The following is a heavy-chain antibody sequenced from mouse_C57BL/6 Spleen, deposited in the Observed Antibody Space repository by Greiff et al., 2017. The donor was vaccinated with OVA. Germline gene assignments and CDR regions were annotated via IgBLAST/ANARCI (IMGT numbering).Heavy chain of an antibody. Sequence: VQLQQPGAELVRPGSSVKLSCKASGYTFTSYWMHWVKQRPIQGLEWIGNIDPSDSETHYNQKFKDKATLTVDKSSSTAYMQLSSLTSEDSAVYYCARDSYYVMDYWGQGTSVTVSS. CDR3: ARDSYYVMDY. J-gene: IGHJ4*01. CDR2: IDPSDSET. V-gene: IGHV1-52*01. CDR1: GYTFTSYW.